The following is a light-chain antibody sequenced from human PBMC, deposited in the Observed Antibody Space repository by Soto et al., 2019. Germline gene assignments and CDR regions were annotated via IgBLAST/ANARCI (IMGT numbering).Light chain of an antibody. V-gene: IGLV2-14*01. Sequence: QSVLTQPASVSGSPGQSITISCTGTSSDVGGYDYVGWYQQHPGKAPKLMIYNVYNRPSGVSFRFSGSKSGNTASPTISGLQTEEEADYYCTSYTTRYTYVFGTGTKVTVL. J-gene: IGLJ1*01. CDR2: NVY. CDR3: TSYTTRYTYV. CDR1: SSDVGGYDY.